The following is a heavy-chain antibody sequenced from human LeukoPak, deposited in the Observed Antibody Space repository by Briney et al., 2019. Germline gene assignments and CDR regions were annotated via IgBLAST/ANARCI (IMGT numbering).Heavy chain of an antibody. J-gene: IGHJ4*02. CDR1: GYTFTSYY. CDR3: ASLYYYDSSGYD. CDR2: INPSGGST. V-gene: IGHV1-46*01. D-gene: IGHD3-22*01. Sequence: GASVKVSCKASGYTFTSYYMHWVRQAPGQGLEWMGIINPSGGSTSYAQKFQGRVTITADESTSTAYMELSSLRSEDTAVYYCASLYYYDSSGYDWGQGTLVTVSS.